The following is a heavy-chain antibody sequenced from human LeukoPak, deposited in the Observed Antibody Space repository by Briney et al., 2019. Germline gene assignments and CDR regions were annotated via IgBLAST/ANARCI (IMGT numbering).Heavy chain of an antibody. J-gene: IGHJ4*02. V-gene: IGHV1-24*01. D-gene: IGHD1-26*01. CDR3: ATAGGIVGAWDFDY. CDR1: GYTLTELS. CDR2: FDPEDGET. Sequence: GASVKVSCKVSGYTLTELSMHWVRQAPGKGLEWMGGFDPEDGETIYTQKFQGRVTMTEDTSTDTAYTELSSLRSEDTAVYYCATAGGIVGAWDFDYWGQGTLVTVSS.